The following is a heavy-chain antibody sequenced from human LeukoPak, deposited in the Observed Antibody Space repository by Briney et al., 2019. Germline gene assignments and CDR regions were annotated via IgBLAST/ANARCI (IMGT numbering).Heavy chain of an antibody. CDR1: GGSFSNYA. CDR3: ARAPIVATEVYYYYYMDV. Sequence: SVKVSCKASGGSFSNYAISWVRQAPGQGLEWMGGIIPIFGTANYAQKFQGRVTITADESTSTAYMELSSLRSEDTAVYYCARAPIVATEVYYYYYMDVWGKGTTVTVSS. D-gene: IGHD5-12*01. V-gene: IGHV1-69*13. CDR2: IIPIFGTA. J-gene: IGHJ6*03.